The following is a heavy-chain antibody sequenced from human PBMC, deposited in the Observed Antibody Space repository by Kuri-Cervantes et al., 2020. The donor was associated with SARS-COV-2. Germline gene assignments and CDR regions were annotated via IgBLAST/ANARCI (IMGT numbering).Heavy chain of an antibody. CDR1: GDSVSSKGAA. CDR3: ASAYSSGPYYFDY. D-gene: IGHD6-19*01. V-gene: IGHV6-1*01. J-gene: IGHJ4*02. Sequence: SEPLSLTSAISGDSVSSKGAACNWIRQSPSRGLEWLGRTYYRSKWYTDYAEAVKSRIIINADPSKNQVSLQLNSVTPDDTAVYYCASAYSSGPYYFDYWGQGTLVTVSS. CDR2: TYYRSKWYT.